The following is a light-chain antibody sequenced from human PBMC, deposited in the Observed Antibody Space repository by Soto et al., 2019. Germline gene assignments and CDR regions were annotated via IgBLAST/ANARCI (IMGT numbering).Light chain of an antibody. CDR2: EVR. CDR1: SRDIGAYNL. Sequence: QSALTQPASLSGSPGQSITISCSGTSRDIGAYNLVSWYQQLPGKAPKLLIYEVRSRPSGISYRFSGSKSGTTASLTISSLLPEDEADYYCSAYTSRSTLVFGGGTSSPS. J-gene: IGLJ2*01. V-gene: IGLV2-14*01. CDR3: SAYTSRSTLV.